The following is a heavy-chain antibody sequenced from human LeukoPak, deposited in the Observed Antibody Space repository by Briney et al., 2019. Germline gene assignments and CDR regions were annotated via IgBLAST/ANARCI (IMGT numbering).Heavy chain of an antibody. D-gene: IGHD6-25*01. CDR2: IGPYNGNT. V-gene: IGHV1-18*01. Sequence: ASVKVSCRASGYTFTNYGINWVRQAPGEGLEWMGWIGPYNGNTNYAQNLQGRVTMTTDTSTSTVYMELRSLRSDDTAVFYCTRGTAGDYWGQGTPVTVSS. CDR3: TRGTAGDY. J-gene: IGHJ4*02. CDR1: GYTFTNYG.